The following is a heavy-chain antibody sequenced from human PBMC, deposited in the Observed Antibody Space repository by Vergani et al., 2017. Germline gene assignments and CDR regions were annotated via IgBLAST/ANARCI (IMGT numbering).Heavy chain of an antibody. D-gene: IGHD1-26*01. CDR2: LTGGGGST. CDR3: VKDAGSYGNFFDS. CDR1: GFTFSTYA. Sequence: ELQLVESGGGLVQPGGSLRLSCAASGFTFSTYAMHWVRQAPGKGLEWVSALTGGGGSTYYADSFKGRFIISRDNSRDTLYLQMNSLRPEDTATYYCVKDAGSYGNFFDSWGQGTLVTVSS. V-gene: IGHV3-23*04. J-gene: IGHJ4*02.